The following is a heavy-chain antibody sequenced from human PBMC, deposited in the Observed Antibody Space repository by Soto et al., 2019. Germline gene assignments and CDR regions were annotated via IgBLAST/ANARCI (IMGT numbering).Heavy chain of an antibody. J-gene: IGHJ4*02. CDR1: GFIFDSYA. Sequence: VQLLESGGGLEQPGGSLRLSCAASGFIFDSYAMSWVRQAPGMGLEWVSSVSGSSGSTQYADSVKGRFTISRDNSRNTVSLQMTSLRAEDTAVYYCAKATGLVGASHYFDSWGQGTLVSVSS. V-gene: IGHV3-23*01. D-gene: IGHD1-26*01. CDR3: AKATGLVGASHYFDS. CDR2: VSGSSGST.